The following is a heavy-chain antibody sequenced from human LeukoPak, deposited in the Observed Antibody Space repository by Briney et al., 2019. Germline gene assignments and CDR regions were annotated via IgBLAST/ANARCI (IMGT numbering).Heavy chain of an antibody. D-gene: IGHD6-19*01. CDR1: GFTFSDYA. CDR3: SRAYSTGWLGINDY. V-gene: IGHV3-49*04. Sequence: PGRSLRPSCTASGFTFSDYAMSWVRQAPGEGLEWVGFIRNKANGGTADYAASVKGRFTISRDDSKTIAYLQMNSLKTEDTAVYFCSRAYSTGWLGINDYWGQGVLVTVSS. J-gene: IGHJ4*02. CDR2: IRNKANGGTA.